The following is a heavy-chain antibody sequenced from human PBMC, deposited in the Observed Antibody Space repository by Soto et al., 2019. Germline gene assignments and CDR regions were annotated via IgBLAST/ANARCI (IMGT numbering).Heavy chain of an antibody. CDR3: KTYRTDGSARFDL. CDR1: GFTFGSSA. D-gene: IGHD5-12*01. CDR2: FTASGGRT. V-gene: IGHV3-23*01. J-gene: IGHJ4*02. Sequence: GGSLRLSCKTSGFTFGSSALAWVRQTPGKGLDWVSFFTASGGRTYYSDSVRGRFTISRDYSKNILFLQMNSLKAEDTAVYFCKTYRTDGSARFDLWGQGTLVTVSS.